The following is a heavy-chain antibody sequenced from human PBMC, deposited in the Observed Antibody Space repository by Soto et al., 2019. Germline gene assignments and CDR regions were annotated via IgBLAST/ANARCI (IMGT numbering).Heavy chain of an antibody. CDR3: ARGSAVRGFNWFET. V-gene: IGHV4-30-4*01. CDR2: IYYSGST. J-gene: IGHJ5*02. Sequence: SETLSLTCTVSGGSISSGDFYWDWIRQPPGKGLECIGHIYYSGSTYYNPSLKSRVSISIDTSKNQFSLKLNSVTAADTAVYYCARGSAVRGFNWFETWGQGTLVSVS. CDR1: GGSISSGDFY. D-gene: IGHD3-10*01.